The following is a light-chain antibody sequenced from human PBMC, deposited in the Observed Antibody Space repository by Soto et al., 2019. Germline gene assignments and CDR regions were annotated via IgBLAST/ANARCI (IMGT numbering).Light chain of an antibody. CDR3: QQYDTSPRT. CDR1: QSFTSGY. V-gene: IGKV3-20*01. Sequence: PGERAPVTWSASQSFTSGYLAWYQQRPGQAPRLLIYGASRRATGVPDRFSGSESETDFTLTISGLEPEDFAVYYCQQYDTSPRTFGQG. J-gene: IGKJ1*01. CDR2: GAS.